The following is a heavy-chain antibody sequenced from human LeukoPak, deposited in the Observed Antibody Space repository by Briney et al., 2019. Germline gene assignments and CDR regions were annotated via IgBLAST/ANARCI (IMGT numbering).Heavy chain of an antibody. CDR1: GYTFTGYY. J-gene: IGHJ5*02. CDR3: ARDFMKGRRQTYANWFDP. Sequence: ASVQVSCKASGYTFTGYYMHWVRQAPGQGLEWMGWINPTSGGTNYAQKFQGRVTMTRDTSTSTVYMELRSLRSEDTAVYYCARDFMKGRRQTYANWFDPWGQGTLVTVSS. V-gene: IGHV1-2*02. CDR2: INPTSGGT. D-gene: IGHD3-10*01.